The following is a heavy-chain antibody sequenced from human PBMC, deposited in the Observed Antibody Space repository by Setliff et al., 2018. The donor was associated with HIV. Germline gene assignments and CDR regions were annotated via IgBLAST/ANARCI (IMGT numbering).Heavy chain of an antibody. D-gene: IGHD3-22*01. CDR1: GFTFSSYK. Sequence: LRLSCEASGFTFSSYKMNWVRQAPGKGLEWVSYIGRSGRNIHYADSVKGRFTLSRDTSKNTLSLQMNTLRPEDAAVYYCARVRLYNSALDYWGQGTLVTV. CDR3: ARVRLYNSALDY. V-gene: IGHV3-48*03. J-gene: IGHJ4*02. CDR2: IGRSGRNI.